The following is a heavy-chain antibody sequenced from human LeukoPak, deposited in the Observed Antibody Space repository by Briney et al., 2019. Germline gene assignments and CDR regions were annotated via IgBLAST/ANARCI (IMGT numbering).Heavy chain of an antibody. D-gene: IGHD7-27*01. Sequence: SETLSLTCTVSGYSISSGYYWGWIRQSPGKGLEWIGYIYHTGSTSYSPSLKSRVTISADTSQNQFSLKLSSVTAADTAVYYCASRKLGNDYWGQGTLVTVSS. J-gene: IGHJ4*02. CDR1: GYSISSGYY. CDR2: IYHTGST. CDR3: ASRKLGNDY. V-gene: IGHV4-38-2*02.